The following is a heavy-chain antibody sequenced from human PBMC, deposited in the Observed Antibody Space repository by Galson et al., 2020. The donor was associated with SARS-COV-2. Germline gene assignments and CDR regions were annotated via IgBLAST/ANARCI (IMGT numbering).Heavy chain of an antibody. Sequence: SLKISCAASGFTFDDYAMYWVRQGPGQGLEWVSVVSWNSGKILYADSVKGRFTISRDNAKNSLYLDMNSLRIEDTALYYCARTTTYSNAGPFDYWGQGTLVTVSS. CDR3: ARTTTYSNAGPFDY. CDR2: VSWNSGKI. CDR1: GFTFDDYA. V-gene: IGHV3-9*01. D-gene: IGHD1-26*01. J-gene: IGHJ4*02.